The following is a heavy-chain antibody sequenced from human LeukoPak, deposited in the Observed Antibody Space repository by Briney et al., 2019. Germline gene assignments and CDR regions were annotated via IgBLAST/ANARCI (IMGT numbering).Heavy chain of an antibody. Sequence: SETLSLTCAVYGGSFSGYYWSWIRQPPGKGLEWIGEINHSGSTDYNPSLKSRVTISVDTSKNQFSLKLSSVTAADTAVYYCARGVEVVPAAPLGPWGQGTLVTVSS. CDR1: GGSFSGYY. D-gene: IGHD2-2*01. J-gene: IGHJ5*02. V-gene: IGHV4-34*01. CDR2: INHSGST. CDR3: ARGVEVVPAAPLGP.